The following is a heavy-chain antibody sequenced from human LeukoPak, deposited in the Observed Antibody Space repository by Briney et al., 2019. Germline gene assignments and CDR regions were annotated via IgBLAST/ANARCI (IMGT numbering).Heavy chain of an antibody. J-gene: IGHJ4*02. CDR1: GYTFTTYA. Sequence: GASVKVSCKASGYTFTTYALTWVRQAPGQGLEWMGWINTHTGRPSYAQDLTGRFVFSLDSSVSTAYLQISRLQTGDTAVYYCARLYSDLLTGPGYWGQGTLLTVSS. CDR3: ARLYSDLLTGPGY. CDR2: INTHTGRP. D-gene: IGHD3-9*01. V-gene: IGHV7-4-1*02.